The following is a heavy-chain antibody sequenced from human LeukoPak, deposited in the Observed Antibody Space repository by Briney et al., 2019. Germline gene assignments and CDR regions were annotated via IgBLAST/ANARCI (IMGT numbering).Heavy chain of an antibody. V-gene: IGHV3-74*01. Sequence: QPGGSLRLSCEASGFPFSSYAMTWVRQAPGKGLEWVSRINSDGSSTSYADSVKGLFTISRDNAKNTLYLQMNSLRAEDTAVYYCARDVLPAARPYNWFDPWGQGTLVTVSS. CDR1: GFPFSSYA. J-gene: IGHJ5*02. CDR3: ARDVLPAARPYNWFDP. D-gene: IGHD2-2*01. CDR2: INSDGSST.